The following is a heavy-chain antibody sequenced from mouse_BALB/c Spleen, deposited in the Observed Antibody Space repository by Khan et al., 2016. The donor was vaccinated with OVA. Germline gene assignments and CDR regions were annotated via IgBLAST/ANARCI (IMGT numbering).Heavy chain of an antibody. Sequence: EVKLEESGGGLVQPGGSLKLSCAASGFDFTRYWMSWVRQAPGTGLEWIGEINPDSSTINYTPSLKDKFIISRVNAKNKLYLQMRKVSSEDTALYYCARGLRRYYYAMDYWGQGTSVTVSS. V-gene: IGHV4-1*02. CDR1: GFDFTRYW. J-gene: IGHJ4*01. D-gene: IGHD2-2*01. CDR3: ARGLRRYYYAMDY. CDR2: INPDSSTI.